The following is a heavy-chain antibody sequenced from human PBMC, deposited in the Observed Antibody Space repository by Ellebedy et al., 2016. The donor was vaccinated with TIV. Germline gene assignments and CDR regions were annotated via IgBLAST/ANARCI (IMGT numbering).Heavy chain of an antibody. CDR1: GITFSIYW. CDR2: INSDGSIT. CDR3: ARDRARRYYDSSGPTPFYYYYGMDV. D-gene: IGHD3-22*01. Sequence: GESLKISXAASGITFSIYWMHWVRQAPGKGLVWVSRINSDGSITSYADSVQGRFTISRDNAKNSLYLQMNSLRAEDTAVYYCARDRARRYYDSSGPTPFYYYYGMDVWGQGTTVTVSS. J-gene: IGHJ6*02. V-gene: IGHV3-74*01.